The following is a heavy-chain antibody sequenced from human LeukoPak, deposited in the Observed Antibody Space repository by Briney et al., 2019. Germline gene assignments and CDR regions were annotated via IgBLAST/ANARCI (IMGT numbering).Heavy chain of an antibody. V-gene: IGHV3-74*03. J-gene: IGHJ6*03. CDR3: TRDLNGDPYYYLDV. CDR1: GFSFNNYL. CDR2: INTDGSHS. D-gene: IGHD4-17*01. Sequence: GGSLRLSCAGSGFSFNNYLMHWVRQAPGKGLVWVSRINTDGSHSMYADSVKGRFSISRGNTKNTLYLQMNSLRAEDTAVYYCTRDLNGDPYYYLDVWGKGTTVTVSS.